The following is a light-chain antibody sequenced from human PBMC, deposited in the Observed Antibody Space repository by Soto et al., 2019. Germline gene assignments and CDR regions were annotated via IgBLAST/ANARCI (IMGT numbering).Light chain of an antibody. CDR2: GVS. J-gene: IGKJ2*01. CDR1: ESLFGF. V-gene: IGKV3-15*01. Sequence: EIVMTQSPATLSASPGESVSLSCRASESLFGFLAWYQQKPGQAPRRLLYGVSTQATGVPASFMGSGSAADFTLTISSGQSDDSAGYYGQSYNDWPCVLGQGTKLEI. CDR3: QSYNDWPCV.